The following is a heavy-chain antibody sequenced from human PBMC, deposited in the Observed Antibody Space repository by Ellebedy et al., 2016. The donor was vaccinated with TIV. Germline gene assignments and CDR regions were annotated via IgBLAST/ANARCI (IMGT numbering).Heavy chain of an antibody. CDR1: GFTFSNHG. J-gene: IGHJ4*02. D-gene: IGHD6-19*01. CDR2: IKSKADGGTT. Sequence: GESLKISCAASGFTFSNHGMSWVRQAPGKGLAWVGRIKSKADGGTTDDTAPVNGRFTISRDDSKNTLYLQMNSLKTEDTAVYYCTTTSGRYKVFDYWGQGTLVTVSP. V-gene: IGHV3-15*01. CDR3: TTTSGRYKVFDY.